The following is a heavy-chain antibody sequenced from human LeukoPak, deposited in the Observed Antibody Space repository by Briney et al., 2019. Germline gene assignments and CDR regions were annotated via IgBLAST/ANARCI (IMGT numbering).Heavy chain of an antibody. V-gene: IGHV3-33*06. Sequence: GGSLRLSCAASGFTFSSYGMHWVRQAPGKGLDWVAVIWYDGSNKYYADSVKGRFTISRDNSKNTLYLQMNSLRAEDTAVYYCAKAYCGGDCYSLVGAFDIWGQGTMVTVSS. J-gene: IGHJ3*02. D-gene: IGHD2-21*02. CDR2: IWYDGSNK. CDR1: GFTFSSYG. CDR3: AKAYCGGDCYSLVGAFDI.